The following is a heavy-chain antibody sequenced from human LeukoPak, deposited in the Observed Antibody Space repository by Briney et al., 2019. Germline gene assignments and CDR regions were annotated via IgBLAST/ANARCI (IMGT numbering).Heavy chain of an antibody. CDR1: GFTFSSYA. D-gene: IGHD3-3*01. CDR3: AREGATGDFWSGYPGY. J-gene: IGHJ4*02. V-gene: IGHV3-30-3*01. Sequence: GRSLRLSCAASGFTFSSYAMHWVRQAPGKGLEWVAVISYDGSNKYYADSVKGRFTISRDNSKNTLYLQMNSLRAEDTAVYYCAREGATGDFWSGYPGYWGQGTLVTVSS. CDR2: ISYDGSNK.